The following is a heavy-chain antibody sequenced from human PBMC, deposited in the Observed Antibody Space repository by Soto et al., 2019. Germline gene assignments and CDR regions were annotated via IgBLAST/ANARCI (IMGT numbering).Heavy chain of an antibody. J-gene: IGHJ4*02. CDR3: ARTPTVPDREAYVVDI. CDR2: ISGYNGNT. D-gene: IGHD2-2*01. V-gene: IGHV1-18*04. CDR1: GYTFTSYG. Sequence: QLQLVQSGGEVKKPGASVKVSCTASGYTFTSYGITWVRQAPGQGLEWMGCISGYNGNTRYAQNFHDRVTLTTDTSTRTAYMELRSPRSDDTAVYYWARTPTVPDREAYVVDIWGQGTLITVSS.